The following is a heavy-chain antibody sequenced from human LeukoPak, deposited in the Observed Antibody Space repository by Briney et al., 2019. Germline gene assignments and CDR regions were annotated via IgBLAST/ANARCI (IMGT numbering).Heavy chain of an antibody. J-gene: IGHJ4*02. CDR2: ISSSSSYI. Sequence: PGGSLRLSCAASGFTFSSYSMNWVRQAPGKGLEWVSSISSSSSYIYYADSVKGRFTISRDNAKNSLYLQMNSPRAEDTAVYYCARVHYYDSSGYAPHFDYWGQGTLVTVSS. CDR3: ARVHYYDSSGYAPHFDY. D-gene: IGHD3-22*01. V-gene: IGHV3-21*01. CDR1: GFTFSSYS.